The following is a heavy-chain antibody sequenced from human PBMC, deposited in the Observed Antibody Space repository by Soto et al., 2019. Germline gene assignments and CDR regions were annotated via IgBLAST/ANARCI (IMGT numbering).Heavy chain of an antibody. J-gene: IGHJ6*03. Sequence: SVKVSCKASGGTFSSYTISWVRQAPGQGLEWMGRIIPILGIANYAQKFQGRVTITADKSTSTAYMELSSLRSEDTAVYYCAREQDYGDYGPGYYYYMDVWGKGTTVTVSS. D-gene: IGHD4-17*01. CDR1: GGTFSSYT. CDR3: AREQDYGDYGPGYYYYMDV. CDR2: IIPILGIA. V-gene: IGHV1-69*04.